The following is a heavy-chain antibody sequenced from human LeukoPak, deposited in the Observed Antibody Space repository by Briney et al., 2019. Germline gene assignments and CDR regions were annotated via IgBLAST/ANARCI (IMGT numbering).Heavy chain of an antibody. Sequence: GGSLRLSCAASGFTVSSNYMSSVRQAPGKGLEWVSVIYSGGSTYYADSVKGRFTISRDNSKNTLYLQMNSLRAEDTAVYYCARVQYYYDSSGYYLDAFDIWGQGTMVTVSS. CDR3: ARVQYYYDSSGYYLDAFDI. D-gene: IGHD3-22*01. CDR2: IYSGGST. V-gene: IGHV3-66*01. J-gene: IGHJ3*02. CDR1: GFTVSSNY.